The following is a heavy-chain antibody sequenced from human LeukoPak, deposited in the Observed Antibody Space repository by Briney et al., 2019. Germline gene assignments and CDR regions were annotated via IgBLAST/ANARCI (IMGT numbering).Heavy chain of an antibody. CDR3: TRHYIAARTPSN. CDR2: IFYSGST. D-gene: IGHD6-6*01. V-gene: IGHV4-59*08. CDR1: GGSISIYY. Sequence: SETLSLTCTVSGGSISIYYWSWIRQPPGKGLEWIGYIFYSGSTHYNPSLTSRVTISVDTSKNQFSLKLSSVTAADTALYYCTRHYIAARTPSNWGEGTLVTVSS. J-gene: IGHJ4*02.